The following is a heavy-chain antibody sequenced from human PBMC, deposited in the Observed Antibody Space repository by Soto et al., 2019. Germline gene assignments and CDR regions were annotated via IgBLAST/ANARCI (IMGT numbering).Heavy chain of an antibody. CDR1: EFTFSSYG. V-gene: IGHV3-21*04. CDR2: ISSSDTYI. D-gene: IGHD5-12*01. Sequence: PWWSLRLGLVASEFTFSSYGMNWVRQAPGKGLEWVSSISSSDTYIYYADSVKGRFTISRDNAKKSLYLQMNSLRAADTAVYYCAREEGGGYDHRWFDPWGQGTLVTVSS. CDR3: AREEGGGYDHRWFDP. J-gene: IGHJ5*02.